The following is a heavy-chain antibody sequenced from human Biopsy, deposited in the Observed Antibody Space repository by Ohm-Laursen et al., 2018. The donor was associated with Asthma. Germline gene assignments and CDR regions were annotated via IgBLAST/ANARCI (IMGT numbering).Heavy chain of an antibody. Sequence: SDTLSLTCSLSSGSGGYMRSGNYYWGWIRQPPGKGLEWIGSIYYSGTTYYNPSLESRVTVSADTSKKQFSLKLTSGTAADTAVYYCVRGSSSWHHGPFHYYYGLDVWGQGTTATVSS. CDR1: SGSGGYMRSGNYY. J-gene: IGHJ6*02. D-gene: IGHD6-13*01. CDR3: VRGSSSWHHGPFHYYYGLDV. CDR2: IYYSGTT. V-gene: IGHV4-39*01.